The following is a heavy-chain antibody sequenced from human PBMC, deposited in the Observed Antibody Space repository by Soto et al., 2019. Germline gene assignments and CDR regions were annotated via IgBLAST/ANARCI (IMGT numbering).Heavy chain of an antibody. V-gene: IGHV3-11*06. D-gene: IGHD2-15*01. CDR3: ARDKKSGSGGSSYYYYYGMDV. Sequence: QVQLVESGGGLVKPGGSLRLSCAASGFTFSDYYMSWIRQAPGKGLEWVSYISSSSSYTNYADSVKGRFTISRDNAKNSLYLQMNSLRAEDTAVYYCARDKKSGSGGSSYYYYYGMDVWGQGTTVTVSS. CDR2: ISSSSSYT. J-gene: IGHJ6*02. CDR1: GFTFSDYY.